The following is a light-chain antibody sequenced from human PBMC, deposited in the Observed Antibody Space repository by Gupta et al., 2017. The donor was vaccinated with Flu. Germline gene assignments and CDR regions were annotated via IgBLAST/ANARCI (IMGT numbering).Light chain of an antibody. V-gene: IGKV4-1*01. CDR3: QQYYSTPFT. Sequence: SLGERATINCKSSQSVLYSSNNKNYLAWYQQKPGQRPKLLIYWASTRESGVPDRFSGSGSGTDFTLTISSLQAEDVAVYYCQQYYSTPFTFGHGTKVDIK. CDR2: WAS. J-gene: IGKJ3*01. CDR1: QSVLYSSNNKNY.